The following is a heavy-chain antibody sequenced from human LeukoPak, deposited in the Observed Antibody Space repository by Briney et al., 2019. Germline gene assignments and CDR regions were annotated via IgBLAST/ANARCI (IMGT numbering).Heavy chain of an antibody. J-gene: IGHJ4*02. CDR2: ISNSGSAK. Sequence: GGSLRLSCVASGFSFRSYWMNWVRQAPGKGLEWVSYISNSGSAKYYAASVKGRFTISRDNGKNSLYLQMNSLRAEDTAVYYCARMSGSRLPGNWGQGTLVTVSS. D-gene: IGHD3-3*01. CDR3: ARMSGSRLPGN. CDR1: GFSFRSYW. V-gene: IGHV3-48*01.